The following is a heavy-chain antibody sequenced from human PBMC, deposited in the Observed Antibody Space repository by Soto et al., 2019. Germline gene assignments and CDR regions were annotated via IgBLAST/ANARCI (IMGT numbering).Heavy chain of an antibody. CDR3: AREGEYYDILTGPPFD. CDR2: IWNDGSNK. V-gene: IGHV3-33*08. D-gene: IGHD3-9*01. J-gene: IGHJ4*02. Sequence: PGGSLRLSCAASGYTFSDYYMSWIRQAPGKGLEWVAVIWNDGSNKYYADSVKGRFTISRDNSKNTLYLEMNSLRAEDTAVYYCAREGEYYDILTGPPFDWGQGTLVTVSS. CDR1: GYTFSDYY.